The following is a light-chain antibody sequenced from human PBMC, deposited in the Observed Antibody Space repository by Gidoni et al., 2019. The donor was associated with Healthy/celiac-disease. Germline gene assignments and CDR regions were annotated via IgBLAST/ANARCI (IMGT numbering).Light chain of an antibody. CDR3: QQYDNLPLFT. CDR1: QDISNY. V-gene: IGKV1-33*01. CDR2: DES. J-gene: IGKJ3*01. Sequence: DIQMTQSPSYLSASVGDRVTITCQASQDISNYLNWYQQKPGKAPKLLIYDESNLETGVPSRFSGSGSGTDFTFTISSLQPEDIATYYCQQYDNLPLFTFGPXTKVDIK.